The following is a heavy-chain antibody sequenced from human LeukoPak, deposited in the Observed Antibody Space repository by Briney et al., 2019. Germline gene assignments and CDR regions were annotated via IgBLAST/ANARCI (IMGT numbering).Heavy chain of an antibody. CDR3: ARRPGRAFDI. J-gene: IGHJ3*02. V-gene: IGHV5-51*01. Sequence: GESLKISCKGSGYSFTNYWISWVRQLPGKGLEWTGIIFPSDSDTIYSPPFQGQVTISADKSINTAYLQWSSLKASDTAIYYCARRPGRAFDIWGQGTTVTVSS. D-gene: IGHD1-14*01. CDR1: GYSFTNYW. CDR2: IFPSDSDT.